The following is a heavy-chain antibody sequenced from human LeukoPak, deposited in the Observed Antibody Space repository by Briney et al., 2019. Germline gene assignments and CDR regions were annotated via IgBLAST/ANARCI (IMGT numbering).Heavy chain of an antibody. Sequence: SETLSLTCTVSGGSISSYDWSWIRQPAGKGLEWIGRIYTSGSTNYNPSLKSRVTISVDTSKNQFSLKLSSVTAADTAVYYCARVPPPYYYDSSGYSDAFDIWGQGTMVTVSS. V-gene: IGHV4-4*07. CDR2: IYTSGST. CDR3: ARVPPPYYYDSSGYSDAFDI. J-gene: IGHJ3*02. D-gene: IGHD3-22*01. CDR1: GGSISSYD.